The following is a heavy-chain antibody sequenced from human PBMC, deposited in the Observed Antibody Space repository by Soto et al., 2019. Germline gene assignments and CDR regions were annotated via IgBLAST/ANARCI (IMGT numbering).Heavy chain of an antibody. CDR3: ARVASQFGELPTL. CDR2: ISAYNGNT. J-gene: IGHJ4*02. V-gene: IGHV1-18*01. CDR1: GYTFTNYG. D-gene: IGHD3-10*01. Sequence: GASVKVSCKASGYTFTNYGISWVRQAPGQGLEWMGWISAYNGNTNYAQNLQGRVTMTTDTSTSTAYMELRSLRSDDTAVYYCARVASQFGELPTLWGQGTPVTVSS.